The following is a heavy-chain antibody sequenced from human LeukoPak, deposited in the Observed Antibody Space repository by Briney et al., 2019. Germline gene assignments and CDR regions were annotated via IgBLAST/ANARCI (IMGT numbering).Heavy chain of an antibody. D-gene: IGHD3-10*01. CDR3: ARAGDLSSGWFDP. J-gene: IGHJ5*02. CDR2: INPNSGGT. V-gene: IGHV1-2*04. Sequence: ASVKVSCKASGYTFTGYYMHWVRQAPGQGLEWMGWINPNSGGTNYAQKFQGWVTMTRDTSISTAYMELSRLRSDDTAVYYCARAGDLSSGWFDPWGQGTLVTVSS. CDR1: GYTFTGYY.